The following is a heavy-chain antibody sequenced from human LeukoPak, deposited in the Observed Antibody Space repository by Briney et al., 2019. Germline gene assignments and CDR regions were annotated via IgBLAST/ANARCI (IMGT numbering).Heavy chain of an antibody. Sequence: GGSLRLSCAASGFTFSSYSMNWVRQAPGKGLEWVSYISSSSSTIYYADSVKGRFTISRDNAKNSLYLQMNSLRAEDTAVYYCARGSLVAVAGTEIDYWGQGTLVTVSS. D-gene: IGHD6-19*01. CDR2: ISSSSSTI. V-gene: IGHV3-48*01. J-gene: IGHJ4*02. CDR1: GFTFSSYS. CDR3: ARGSLVAVAGTEIDY.